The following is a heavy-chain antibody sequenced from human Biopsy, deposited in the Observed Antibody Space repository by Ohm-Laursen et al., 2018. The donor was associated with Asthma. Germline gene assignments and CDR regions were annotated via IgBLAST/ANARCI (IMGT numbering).Heavy chain of an antibody. D-gene: IGHD3-3*02. Sequence: GSLRLSCAASGFAVSRDHMFWVRQAPGKGLEWVSAISGSGDNTYYADSVKGRLTISRDYSKNTLYLQMHSLRAEDTAVYYCARTFHFWSPYHAEHYQLWGQGTLVTVSS. CDR3: ARTFHFWSPYHAEHYQL. J-gene: IGHJ1*01. CDR1: GFAVSRDH. V-gene: IGHV3-66*01. CDR2: ISGSGDNT.